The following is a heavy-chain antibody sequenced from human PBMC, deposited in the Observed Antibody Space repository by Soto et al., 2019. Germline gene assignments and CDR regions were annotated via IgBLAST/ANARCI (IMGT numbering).Heavy chain of an antibody. J-gene: IGHJ2*01. V-gene: IGHV3-7*03. CDR3: ARDQVVVAAHWYFDL. CDR2: IKQDGSEK. CDR1: GFTFSSYW. Sequence: GGSLILSCAASGFTFSSYWMSWVRQAPGKGLEWVANIKQDGSEKYYVDSVKGRFTISRDNAKNSLYLQMNSLRAEDTAVYYCARDQVVVAAHWYFDLWGRGTLVTVSS. D-gene: IGHD2-15*01.